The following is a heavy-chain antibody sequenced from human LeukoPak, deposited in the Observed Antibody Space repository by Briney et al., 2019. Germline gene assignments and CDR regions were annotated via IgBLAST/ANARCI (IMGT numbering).Heavy chain of an antibody. CDR3: AKDPPSFHH. J-gene: IGHJ1*01. Sequence: GGSLRLSCAASGFTFSSSWMHWVRQAPEKGLEWVSSISSSSTYIYYADSVKGRSTISRDNAKNSLYLQMNSLRAEDTAIYYCAKDPPSFHHWGQGTLVTVSS. CDR1: GFTFSSSW. V-gene: IGHV3-21*01. CDR2: ISSSSTYI.